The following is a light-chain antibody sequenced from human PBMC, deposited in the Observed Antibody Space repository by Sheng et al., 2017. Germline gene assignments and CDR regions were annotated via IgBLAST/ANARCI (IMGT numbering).Light chain of an antibody. Sequence: EIVLTQSPGTLSLSPGERATLSCRASQSVSSSYLAWYQQKPGQAPRLLIYGASSRSTGIPDRFSSSGSGTDFTLTISRLEPEDFAVYYCQQRSNWSFGGGTKVEV. V-gene: IGKV3D-20*02. J-gene: IGKJ4*01. CDR2: GAS. CDR1: QSVSSSY. CDR3: QQRSNWS.